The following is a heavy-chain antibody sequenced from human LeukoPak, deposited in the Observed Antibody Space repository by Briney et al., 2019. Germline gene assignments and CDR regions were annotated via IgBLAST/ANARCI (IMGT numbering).Heavy chain of an antibody. CDR1: GYTFTSYN. V-gene: IGHV1-2*02. CDR3: VRGGGTAHFDY. D-gene: IGHD1-26*01. J-gene: IGHJ4*02. Sequence: ASVKVSCKASGYTFTSYNIHWVRQAPGQGLEWMGWINPPSGGTNYAQKFQGRVTMTRGTSISTAYMELSSLTSDDTAVYFCVRGGGTAHFDYWGQGTLVTVSS. CDR2: INPPSGGT.